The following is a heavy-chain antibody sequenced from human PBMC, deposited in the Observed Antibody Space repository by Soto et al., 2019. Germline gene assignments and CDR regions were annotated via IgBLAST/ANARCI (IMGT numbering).Heavy chain of an antibody. J-gene: IGHJ4*02. V-gene: IGHV3-15*04. CDR3: TTWSISMVRGGIKY. CDR1: GFTFNNAW. Sequence: GGSLRLSCAASGFTFNNAWMSWVRQAPGKGPEWVGRIESKTDGGTADYAAPVKGRFTMSRDDSKNTLYLQMNSLKTEDTAVYYCTTWSISMVRGGIKYCGQGTMVTVSS. CDR2: IESKTDGGTA. D-gene: IGHD3-10*01.